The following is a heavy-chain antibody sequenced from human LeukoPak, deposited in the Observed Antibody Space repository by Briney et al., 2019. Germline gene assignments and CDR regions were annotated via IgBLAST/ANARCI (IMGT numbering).Heavy chain of an antibody. V-gene: IGHV3-23*01. CDR2: ISGSGGST. Sequence: GGSLRLSCAASVFTFSSYAMSWVRQAPGKGLEWVSAISGSGGSTYYADSVKGRFTISRDNSKNTLYLQMNSLRAEDTAVYYCASVDTAMVTFDYWGQGTLVTVSS. D-gene: IGHD5-18*01. J-gene: IGHJ4*02. CDR3: ASVDTAMVTFDY. CDR1: VFTFSSYA.